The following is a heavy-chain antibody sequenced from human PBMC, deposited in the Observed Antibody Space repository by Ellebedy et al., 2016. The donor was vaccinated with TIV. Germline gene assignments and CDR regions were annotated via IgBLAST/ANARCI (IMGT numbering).Heavy chain of an antibody. CDR1: GFTFSNAW. CDR3: TTDPYGGSHFDY. D-gene: IGHD4-23*01. CDR2: IKSKTDGGTT. V-gene: IGHV3-15*01. J-gene: IGHJ4*02. Sequence: GESLKISXAASGFTFSNAWMNWVRQAPGKGLEWVGRIKSKTDGGTTDYAAPVKGRFSISSDDSQNTLYLQMTSLITEDTAVYYCTTDPYGGSHFDYWGQGTLVTVSS.